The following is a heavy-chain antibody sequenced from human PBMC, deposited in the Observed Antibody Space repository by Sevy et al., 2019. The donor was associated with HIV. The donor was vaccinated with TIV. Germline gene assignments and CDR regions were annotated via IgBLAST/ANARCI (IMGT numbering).Heavy chain of an antibody. CDR3: ARSGGSYDYGMDV. V-gene: IGHV3-7*01. D-gene: IGHD1-26*01. CDR2: IKQDGSEK. Sequence: GWSLRLSCAASEFTFSSYWMSWVRQAPGKGLEWVANIKQDGSEKYYVDSVKGRFTISRDNAKNSLYLQMNSLRAEDTAVYYCARSGGSYDYGMDVWGQGTTVTVSS. J-gene: IGHJ6*02. CDR1: EFTFSSYW.